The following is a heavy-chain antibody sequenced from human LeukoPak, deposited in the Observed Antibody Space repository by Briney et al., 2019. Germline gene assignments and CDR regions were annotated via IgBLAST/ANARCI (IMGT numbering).Heavy chain of an antibody. CDR3: AKDRDTLIYGDAYCGGDCYSSLFDY. Sequence: GGTLRLSSAPSGFIFSNYVMHWVRDAPAMVLYTESVISYYGSIKYSADSVMGRFTISRYNSQNTLYLQMNSLRAEDTAVYYCAKDRDTLIYGDAYCGGDCYSSLFDYWGQGTLVTVSS. D-gene: IGHD2-21*02. CDR2: ISYYGSIK. CDR1: GFIFSNYV. J-gene: IGHJ4*02. V-gene: IGHV3-30*18.